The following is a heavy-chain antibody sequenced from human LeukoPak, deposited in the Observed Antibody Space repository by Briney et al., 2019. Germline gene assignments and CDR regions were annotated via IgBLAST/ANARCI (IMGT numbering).Heavy chain of an antibody. J-gene: IGHJ4*02. CDR1: GFTFSSYW. V-gene: IGHV3-7*01. Sequence: GGSLRLSCAASGFTFSSYWMSWVRQAPGKGLEWVANIKQDGSEKYYVDSVKGRFTISRDNSKNTLYLQMNSLRPEDTAVYYCATATIFGVVIYYWGQGTLVTVSS. D-gene: IGHD3-3*01. CDR3: ATATIFGVVIYY. CDR2: IKQDGSEK.